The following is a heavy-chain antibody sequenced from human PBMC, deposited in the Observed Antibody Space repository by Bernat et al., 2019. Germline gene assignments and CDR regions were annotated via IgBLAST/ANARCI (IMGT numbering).Heavy chain of an antibody. Sequence: EVQLVESGGGLVKAGGSLRLSCAASGFTFDTYTMIWVRQAPGKGLEWVSSISPGSRFIFYADSVEGRFTISRDNTKNSLYLQMSSLRAEDTAVYYCARAIPSSLINYWGQGTLVTVSS. V-gene: IGHV3-21*01. D-gene: IGHD2-2*01. CDR1: GFTFDTYT. CDR3: ARAIPSSLINY. CDR2: ISPGSRFI. J-gene: IGHJ4*02.